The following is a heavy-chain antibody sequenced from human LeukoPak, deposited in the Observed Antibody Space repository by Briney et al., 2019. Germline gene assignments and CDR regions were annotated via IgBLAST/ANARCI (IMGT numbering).Heavy chain of an antibody. CDR3: ASPGPDY. CDR2: IKKDGSEK. CDR1: GFIFSDHW. Sequence: GGSLRLSCAASGFIFSDHWMSWVRQAPGKGLEWVANIKKDGSEKYYVDSVKGRFTMSRDNAKNSLYLQMNSLRAEDTAVYYCASPGPDYWGQGTLVTVSS. V-gene: IGHV3-7*03. J-gene: IGHJ4*02.